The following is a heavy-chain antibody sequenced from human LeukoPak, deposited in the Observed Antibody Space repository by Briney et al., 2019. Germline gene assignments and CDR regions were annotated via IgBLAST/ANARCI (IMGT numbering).Heavy chain of an antibody. Sequence: GGSLRLSCAASGFSLSSYRMHWVRQAPGKGLVWVSRMNRDGSTTNYADSVKGRFTISSDNAKNTLYLQVNSLKAEDPAVYYCARRQYSSGWHYCDYWSQGPLHNVSS. CDR2: MNRDGSTT. D-gene: IGHD6-25*01. J-gene: IGHJ4*02. V-gene: IGHV3-74*01. CDR3: ARRQYSSGWHYCDY. CDR1: GFSLSSYR.